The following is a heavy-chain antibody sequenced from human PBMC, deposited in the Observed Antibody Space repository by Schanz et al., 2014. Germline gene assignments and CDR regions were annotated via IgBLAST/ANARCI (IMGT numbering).Heavy chain of an antibody. CDR2: IKQDGSEK. CDR3: AKDLISGWSGFDY. Sequence: EVQLVESGGGLVQPGGSLRLSCAASGFIFSNSWMSWVRQAPGKGLEWVANIKQDGSEKYYVDSVKGRFTISRDNAKNSLYLLMNSLRAEDTAVYYCAKDLISGWSGFDYWGQGTLVTVSS. V-gene: IGHV3-7*01. CDR1: GFIFSNSW. J-gene: IGHJ4*02. D-gene: IGHD6-19*01.